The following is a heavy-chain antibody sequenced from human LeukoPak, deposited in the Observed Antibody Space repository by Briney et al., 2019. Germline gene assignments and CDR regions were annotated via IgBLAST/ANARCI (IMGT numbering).Heavy chain of an antibody. CDR1: GFIFSNSW. CDR3: ARDSEGGEMAT. J-gene: IGHJ5*02. CDR2: IKQDGSEK. V-gene: IGHV3-7*01. Sequence: GGSLRLSCAASGFIFSNSWMTWVRQAPGKGLEWVANIKQDGSEKYYVDSVKGRFTISRDNAKNSLYLQMNSLRAEDTAVCYCARDSEGGEMATWGQGTLVTVSS. D-gene: IGHD5-24*01.